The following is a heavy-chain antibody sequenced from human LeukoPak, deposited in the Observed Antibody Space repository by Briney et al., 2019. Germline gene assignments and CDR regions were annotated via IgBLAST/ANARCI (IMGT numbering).Heavy chain of an antibody. CDR2: IYTSGST. CDR3: PRHPLSYGPGSRAFVFDP. V-gene: IGHV4-61*02. D-gene: IGHD3-10*01. J-gene: IGHJ5*02. Sequence: KSSQTLSLTCTVSGGSISSGSYYWSWIRQPAGKGLEWIGRIYTSGSTNYNPSLKSRVTISVDTSTNQSSLNLRSVTSADPPVSYCPRHPLSYGPGSRAFVFDPWGQGTLVTLSS. CDR1: GGSISSGSYY.